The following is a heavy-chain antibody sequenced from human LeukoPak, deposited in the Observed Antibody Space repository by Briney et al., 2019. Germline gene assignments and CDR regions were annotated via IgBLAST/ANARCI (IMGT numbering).Heavy chain of an antibody. CDR3: ASATSDYYGSGSYYEFPYYYYGMDV. D-gene: IGHD3-10*01. CDR2: IYYSGST. V-gene: IGHV4-31*03. CDR1: GGSISSGGYY. Sequence: SQTLSLTCTVSGGSISSGGYYWSWSRQHPGRGLEWIEYIYYSGSTYYNPSLKSRVTISVDTSKNQFSLKLSSVTAADTAVYYCASATSDYYGSGSYYEFPYYYYGMDVWGKGTTVTVSS. J-gene: IGHJ6*04.